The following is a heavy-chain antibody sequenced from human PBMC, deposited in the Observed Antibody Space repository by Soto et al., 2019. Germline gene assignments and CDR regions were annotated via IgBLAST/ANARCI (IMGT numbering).Heavy chain of an antibody. CDR3: VGYCSGGSCSRGFDP. J-gene: IGHJ5*02. Sequence: EVQLVESGGGLVQPGGSLRLSCAASGFTFSSYWMSWVRQAPGKGLEWVANIKQDGRDKYYVDSVKGRFTISRDNAKNSLYRQMNSLRAEDTAVYYCVGYCSGGSCSRGFDPWGQGTLVTVSS. CDR2: IKQDGRDK. D-gene: IGHD2-15*01. CDR1: GFTFSSYW. V-gene: IGHV3-7*01.